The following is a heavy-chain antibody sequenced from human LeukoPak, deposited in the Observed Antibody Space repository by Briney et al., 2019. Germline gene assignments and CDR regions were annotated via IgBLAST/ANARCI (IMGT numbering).Heavy chain of an antibody. CDR1: GDSISSSY. V-gene: IGHV4-59*01. D-gene: IGHD2-15*01. Sequence: SETLSLTCTVSGDSISSSYWSWIRQPPGKGLEWIGYIYYSGSTNYNPSLKSRVTISVDTSKNQFSLKLSSVTAADTAMYYCARGIRNPGDAFDIWGQGTMVTVSS. J-gene: IGHJ3*02. CDR3: ARGIRNPGDAFDI. CDR2: IYYSGST.